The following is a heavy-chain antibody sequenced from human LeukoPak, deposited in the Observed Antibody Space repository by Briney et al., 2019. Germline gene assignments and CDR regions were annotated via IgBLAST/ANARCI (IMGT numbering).Heavy chain of an antibody. CDR2: VNPNSGGT. Sequence: ASVKVSCKASGYTFTSYGISWVRQAPGQGLEWMGWVNPNSGGTNYAQKFQGRVTMTRDTSISTAYMELSRLRSDDTAVYYCAREPAETRITMVRGVMGPWGQGTLVTVSS. V-gene: IGHV1-2*02. CDR3: AREPAETRITMVRGVMGP. D-gene: IGHD3-10*01. CDR1: GYTFTSYG. J-gene: IGHJ5*02.